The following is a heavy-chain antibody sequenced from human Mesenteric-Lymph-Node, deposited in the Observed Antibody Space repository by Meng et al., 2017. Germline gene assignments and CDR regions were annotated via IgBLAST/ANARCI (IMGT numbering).Heavy chain of an antibody. CDR2: ISYDGSNK. CDR3: ASLWFGEAGWYYFDY. Sequence: GESLKISCAASGFTFSSYAMHWVRQAPGKGLEWVAVISYDGSNKYYADSVKGRFTISRDNSKNTLYLQMNSLRAEDTAVYYCASLWFGEAGWYYFDYWGQGTLVTVSS. V-gene: IGHV3-30*04. CDR1: GFTFSSYA. J-gene: IGHJ4*02. D-gene: IGHD3-10*01.